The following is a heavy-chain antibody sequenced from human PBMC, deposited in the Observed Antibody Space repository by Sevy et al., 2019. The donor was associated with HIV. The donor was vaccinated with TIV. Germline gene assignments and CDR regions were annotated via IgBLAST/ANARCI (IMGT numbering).Heavy chain of an antibody. CDR1: GGSFSGYY. CDR2: INHSGST. D-gene: IGHD2-8*01. Sequence: SETLSLTCAVYGGSFSGYYWSWIRQPPGKGLEWIGEINHSGSTNYNPSLKSRVTISVDTSKNQFSLKLSSVTAADTAVYYCAREALQGVYLGLYYGMDVWGQGTTVTVSS. V-gene: IGHV4-34*01. CDR3: AREALQGVYLGLYYGMDV. J-gene: IGHJ6*02.